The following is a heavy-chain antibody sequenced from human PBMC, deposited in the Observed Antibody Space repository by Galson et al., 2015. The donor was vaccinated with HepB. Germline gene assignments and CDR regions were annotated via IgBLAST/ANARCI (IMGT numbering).Heavy chain of an antibody. V-gene: IGHV3-23*01. CDR1: GFTFSSYA. D-gene: IGHD1-26*01. Sequence: SLRLSCAASGFTFSSYAMSWVRQAPGKGLEWVSGIGGGGGSTYYADSVKGRFTISRDNSKNTLYLQMNSLRAEDTAVYYCAKDSGSYWPWELLAAGQSFDYWGQGTLVTVSS. CDR3: AKDSGSYWPWELLAAGQSFDY. CDR2: IGGGGGST. J-gene: IGHJ4*02.